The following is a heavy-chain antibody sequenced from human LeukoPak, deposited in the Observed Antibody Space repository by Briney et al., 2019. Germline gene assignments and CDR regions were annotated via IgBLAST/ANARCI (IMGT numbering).Heavy chain of an antibody. CDR1: GGTFSSYA. CDR2: IIPIFGTA. V-gene: IGHV1-69*13. J-gene: IGHJ4*02. D-gene: IGHD2-2*01. CDR3: ARKGYCSSTSCLPTD. Sequence: SVAVSCKASGGTFSSYAISWVRQVPGQGLEWMGGIIPIFGTANYAQKFQGRVTITADESTSTAYMELSSLRSEDTAVYYCARKGYCSSTSCLPTDWGQGTLVTVSS.